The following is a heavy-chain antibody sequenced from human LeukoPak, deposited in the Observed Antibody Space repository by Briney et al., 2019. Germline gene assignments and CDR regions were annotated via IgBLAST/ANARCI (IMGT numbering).Heavy chain of an antibody. CDR2: ISYSGST. D-gene: IGHD4-17*01. CDR3: VRVPANGDYYFDY. CDR1: GGSISSFY. V-gene: IGHV4-59*01. Sequence: RSETPSPSCTVSGGSISSFYCSWIRQPPGKGLEWIWYISYSGSTNYNPSLKSRVTISVDTSKNQFSLKLSSVTTADTAVYYCVRVPANGDYYFDYWGQGTPVTVSS. J-gene: IGHJ4*02.